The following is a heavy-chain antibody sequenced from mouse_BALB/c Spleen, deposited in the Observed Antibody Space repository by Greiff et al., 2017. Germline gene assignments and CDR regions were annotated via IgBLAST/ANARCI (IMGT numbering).Heavy chain of an antibody. CDR2: INPGSGGT. Sequence: QVQLQQSGAELVRPGTSVKVSCKASGYAFTNYLIEWVKQRPGQGLEWIGVINPGSGGTNYNEKFKGKATLTADKSSSTAYMQLSSLTSDDSAVYYCTRVTTVPNAMDYWGQGTSVTVSS. J-gene: IGHJ4*01. D-gene: IGHD1-1*01. CDR3: TRVTTVPNAMDY. CDR1: GYAFTNYL. V-gene: IGHV1-54*01.